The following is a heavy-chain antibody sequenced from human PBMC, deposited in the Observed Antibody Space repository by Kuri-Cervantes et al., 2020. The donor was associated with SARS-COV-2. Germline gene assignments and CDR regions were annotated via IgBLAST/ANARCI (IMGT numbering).Heavy chain of an antibody. CDR2: IGTAGDT. J-gene: IGHJ6*02. V-gene: IGHV3-23*01. Sequence: GESLKISCAASGFTFSSYAMSWVRQAPGKGLEWVSAIGTAGDTYYPDSVKGRFTISRDNSKNTLYLQMNSLRAEDTAVYYCARTFGELLTETYGMDVWGQGTTVTVSS. D-gene: IGHD3-10*01. CDR1: GFTFSSYA. CDR3: ARTFGELLTETYGMDV.